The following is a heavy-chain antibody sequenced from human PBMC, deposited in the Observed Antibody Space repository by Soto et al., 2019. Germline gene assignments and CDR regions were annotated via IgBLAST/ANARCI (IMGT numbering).Heavy chain of an antibody. D-gene: IGHD5-18*01. CDR1: GYTFTSYY. CDR3: ASPTAMVI. CDR2: INPSGGST. Sequence: ASVKVSCKASGYTFTSYYMHWVRQAPGQGLEWMGIINPSGGSTSYAQKFQGRVTITADESTSTAYMELSSLRSEDTAVYYCASPTAMVIWGQGTLVTVSS. J-gene: IGHJ4*02. V-gene: IGHV1-46*01.